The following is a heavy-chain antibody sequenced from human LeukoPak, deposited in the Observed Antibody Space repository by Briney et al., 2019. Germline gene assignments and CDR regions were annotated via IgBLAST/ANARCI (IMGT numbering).Heavy chain of an antibody. CDR1: GFTLSNNW. D-gene: IGHD7-27*01. Sequence: GGSLRLSCAASGFTLSNNWMHWIRQAPGKGLEWVSYISSSGSTIYYADSVKGRFTISRDNAKNSLYLQMNSLRAEDTAVYYCAREGGPTGGRYPPSYWYFDLWGRGALVTVSS. J-gene: IGHJ2*01. V-gene: IGHV3-11*04. CDR2: ISSSGSTI. CDR3: AREGGPTGGRYPPSYWYFDL.